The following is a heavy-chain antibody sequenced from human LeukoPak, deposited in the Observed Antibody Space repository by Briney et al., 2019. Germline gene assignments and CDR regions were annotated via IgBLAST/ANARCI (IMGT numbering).Heavy chain of an antibody. CDR3: AKGPYLGGYCSGGSCYSWFDY. V-gene: IGHV3-30*02. CDR2: IRYDGSNK. D-gene: IGHD2-15*01. Sequence: PGGSLRLSCAASGLTFSSYGMHWVRQAPGKGLEWVAFIRYDGSNKYYADSVKGRFTISRDNSKNTLYLQMNSLRAEDTAVYYCAKGPYLGGYCSGGSCYSWFDYWGQGTLVTVSS. J-gene: IGHJ4*02. CDR1: GLTFSSYG.